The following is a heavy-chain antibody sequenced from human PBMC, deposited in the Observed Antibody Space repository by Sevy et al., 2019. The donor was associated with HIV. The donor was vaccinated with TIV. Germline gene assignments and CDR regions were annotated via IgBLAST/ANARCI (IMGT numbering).Heavy chain of an antibody. D-gene: IGHD6-13*01. J-gene: IGHJ6*03. Sequence: ASVKVSCKASGGTFSSYAISWVRQAPGQGLEWMGGIIPIFGTANYAQKFQGRVTITADKSTSTAYMELSSLRSEDTAVYYCAGDRRGIAAAGNGYYYYMDVWGKGTTVTVSS. CDR1: GGTFSSYA. V-gene: IGHV1-69*06. CDR2: IIPIFGTA. CDR3: AGDRRGIAAAGNGYYYYMDV.